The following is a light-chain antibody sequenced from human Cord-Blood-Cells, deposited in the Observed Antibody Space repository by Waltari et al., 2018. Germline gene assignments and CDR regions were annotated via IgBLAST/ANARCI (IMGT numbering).Light chain of an antibody. J-gene: IGKJ1*01. Sequence: DIVMTQSPDSLAVSLGERATINCKSSQSVLYSSTNKNYLAWDQQKPGQPPKLLIYWASTRESGVPDRLSGSGSGPDFTLTISSLQAEDVAVYYCQQYYSTPRTFCQGTKGEIK. V-gene: IGKV4-1*01. CDR2: WAS. CDR3: QQYYSTPRT. CDR1: QSVLYSSTNKNY.